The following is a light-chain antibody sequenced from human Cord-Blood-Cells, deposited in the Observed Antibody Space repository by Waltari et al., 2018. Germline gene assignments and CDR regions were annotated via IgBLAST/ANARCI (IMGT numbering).Light chain of an antibody. CDR1: SGSIASNY. V-gene: IGLV6-57*02. Sequence: NFMLTQPHSVSESPGTTVTISCTGSSGSIASNYVQWYQQRPGSAPTTVLYEDNQRPSGVPDRFSGSIDSSSNSASLTISGLKTEDEADYYCQSYDSSNWVFGGGTKLTVL. CDR2: EDN. CDR3: QSYDSSNWV. J-gene: IGLJ3*02.